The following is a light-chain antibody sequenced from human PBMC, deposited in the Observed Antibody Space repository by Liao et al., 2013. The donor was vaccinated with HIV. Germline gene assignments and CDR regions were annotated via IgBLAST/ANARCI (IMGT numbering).Light chain of an antibody. CDR2: KDS. CDR3: QVWDSSSDHYV. Sequence: SYELTQPPSVSVAPRQTARITCSGDALPKQYGYWYQQKPGQAPVLVIYKDSERPSGIPERFSGSQSGNTATLTISRVEAGDEADYYCQVWDSSSDHYVFGRWDRRSP. V-gene: IGLV3-25*02. J-gene: IGLJ1*01. CDR1: ALPKQY.